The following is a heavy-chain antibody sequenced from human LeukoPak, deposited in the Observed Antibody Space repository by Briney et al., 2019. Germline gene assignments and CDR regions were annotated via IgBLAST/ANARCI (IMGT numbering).Heavy chain of an antibody. CDR2: IKEDGGEK. CDR1: GFTFSIYW. Sequence: GGPLRLSCAASGFTFSIYWMTWVRQAPGKGLEWVANIKEDGGEKYYVDSVKGRYTISRDNAKKSLHLQMNSLRAEDTAVYYCARDWPTPRARIDYWGQGTLVTVYS. D-gene: IGHD2-15*01. CDR3: ARDWPTPRARIDY. J-gene: IGHJ4*02. V-gene: IGHV3-7*01.